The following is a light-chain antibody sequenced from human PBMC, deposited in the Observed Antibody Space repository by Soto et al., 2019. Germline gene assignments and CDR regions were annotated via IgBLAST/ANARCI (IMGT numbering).Light chain of an antibody. J-gene: IGKJ3*01. V-gene: IGKV3-20*01. CDR1: QSVGNK. Sequence: EIVLTQSPGTLSLSPGERATLSCRASQSVGNKLAWYQQRPGQAPRLLIYGASNRATGIPDRFSGSGSGTDFTLTISRLEPEDFALYYRQQHRNSLFTFGPGTKVDIK. CDR2: GAS. CDR3: QQHRNSLFT.